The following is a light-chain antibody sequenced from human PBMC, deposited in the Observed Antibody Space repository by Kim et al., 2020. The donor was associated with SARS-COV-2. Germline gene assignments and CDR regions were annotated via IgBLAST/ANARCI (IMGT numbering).Light chain of an antibody. J-gene: IGLJ2*01. CDR1: SLRSYY. Sequence: SSELTQDPAVSVALGQTVRITCQGDSLRSYYASWYQQKPGQAPVLVIYGKNNRPSGIPDRFSGSSSGNTASLTITGAQAEHEADYYCNSRDSSGNHVVFG. V-gene: IGLV3-19*01. CDR3: NSRDSSGNHVV. CDR2: GKN.